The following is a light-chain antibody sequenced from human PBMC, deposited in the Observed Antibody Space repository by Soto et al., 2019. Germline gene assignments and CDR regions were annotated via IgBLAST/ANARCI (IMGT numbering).Light chain of an antibody. CDR1: SSDVRGYDY. CDR3: SSYTSSNTLYV. J-gene: IGLJ1*01. Sequence: QSVLTQPASVSGSPGQSITISCTGTSSDVRGYDYVSWYQQHPGKAPKLMIYEVSNRPSGVSNRFSGSKSGNTASLTISGLQAEDEADYYCSSYTSSNTLYVFGTGTKLTVL. V-gene: IGLV2-14*01. CDR2: EVS.